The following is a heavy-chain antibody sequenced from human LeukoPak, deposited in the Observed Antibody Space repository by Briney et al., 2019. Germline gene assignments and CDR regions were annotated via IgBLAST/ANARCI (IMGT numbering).Heavy chain of an antibody. V-gene: IGHV3-9*01. CDR3: AKDITIEQGAIDY. CDR1: GFTFDDYA. CDR2: ICWNSGSI. Sequence: GGSLRFSCAASGFTFDDYAMHWVRQAPGKGLEWGSGICWNSGSIGYADSVKGRFTISRDNAKNSLYLQMNSLRAEDTALYYCAKDITIEQGAIDYWGQETLVTVSS. D-gene: IGHD5-24*01. J-gene: IGHJ4*02.